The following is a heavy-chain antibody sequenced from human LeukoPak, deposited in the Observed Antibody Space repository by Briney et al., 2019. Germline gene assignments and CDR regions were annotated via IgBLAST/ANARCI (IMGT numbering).Heavy chain of an antibody. CDR3: AKTPPVSPYYFDY. Sequence: ASVKVSCKASGYTFTGYYIHWVRQAPGQGLEWTGWINPNSGGTNYAQRFQGRVTMTRDTSINTVYMELSRLRSDDTAVYYCAKTPPVSPYYFDYWGQGTLVTVSS. CDR1: GYTFTGYY. J-gene: IGHJ4*02. V-gene: IGHV1-2*02. CDR2: INPNSGGT. D-gene: IGHD3-16*01.